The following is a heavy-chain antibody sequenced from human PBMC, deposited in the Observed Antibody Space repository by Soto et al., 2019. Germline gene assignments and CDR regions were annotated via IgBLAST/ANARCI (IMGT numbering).Heavy chain of an antibody. CDR3: ARREIQGPIDY. V-gene: IGHV4-28*01. J-gene: IGHJ4*02. Sequence: SETLSLTCAVSGYSISSSNWWGWIRQPPGKGLEWIGYIYYSGTTYYNPSLRSRVTMSVDTSKNQFSLKLTSVTAVDTAVYYCARREIQGPIDYWGQGTLVTSPQ. D-gene: IGHD1-26*01. CDR1: GYSISSSNW. CDR2: IYYSGTT.